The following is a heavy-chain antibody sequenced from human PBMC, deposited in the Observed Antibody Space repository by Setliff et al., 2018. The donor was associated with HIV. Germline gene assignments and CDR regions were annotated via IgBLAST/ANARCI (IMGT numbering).Heavy chain of an antibody. CDR1: GGSISSGSHY. Sequence: SETLSLTCTVSGGSISSGSHYWSWIRQPAGKGLEWIGRIHTRGGTDYNPSLKSRVTISVDTSKNQFSLKLSSVTAADTAVYYCARFYYHYDSTNDAFDIWGQGTMVTVSS. CDR2: IHTRGGT. D-gene: IGHD3-22*01. J-gene: IGHJ3*02. CDR3: ARFYYHYDSTNDAFDI. V-gene: IGHV4-61*02.